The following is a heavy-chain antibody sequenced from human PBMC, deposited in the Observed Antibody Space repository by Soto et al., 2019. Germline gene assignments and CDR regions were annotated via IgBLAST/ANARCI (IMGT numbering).Heavy chain of an antibody. V-gene: IGHV4-39*01. CDR2: IYYSGST. CDR1: GGSISTYY. Sequence: PSETLSLTCTVSGGSISTYYWSWIRQPPGKGLEWIGSIYYSGSTYYNPSLKSRFTVSVDTSQNQFSLKLSSVTAADTALYFCARHGGSGVDYWGQGTLVTVSS. CDR3: ARHGGSGVDY. D-gene: IGHD6-19*01. J-gene: IGHJ4*02.